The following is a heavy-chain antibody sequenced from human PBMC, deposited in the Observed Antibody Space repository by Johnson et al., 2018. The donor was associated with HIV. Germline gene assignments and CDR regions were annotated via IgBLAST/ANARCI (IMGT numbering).Heavy chain of an antibody. CDR2: ISYDGSNT. D-gene: IGHD2-8*02. J-gene: IGHJ3*02. CDR3: ARDNEDIVLVGAFDI. CDR1: GFTFSIYG. Sequence: QVQLVESGGAVVQPGRSLRLSCAASGFTFSIYGMHWVSQAPGKGLEWVAVISYDGSNTYYADSVKRRFTISRDNSKNTLYLQMNSLRAEDTAVYYCARDNEDIVLVGAFDIWGQGTMVTVSS. V-gene: IGHV3-30*03.